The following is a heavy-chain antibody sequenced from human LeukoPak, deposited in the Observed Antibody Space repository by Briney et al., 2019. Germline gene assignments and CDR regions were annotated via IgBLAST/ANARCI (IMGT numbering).Heavy chain of an antibody. V-gene: IGHV4-34*01. CDR2: INHSGST. D-gene: IGHD3-16*02. CDR3: ARMSGGSGGVIKGYDY. J-gene: IGHJ4*02. Sequence: SETLSLTCAVYGGSFSGYYWSWIRQPPGKGLEWIGEINHSGSTNYNPSLKSRVTISVDTSKNQFSLKLSSVTAADTAVYYCARMSGGSGGVIKGYDYWGQGTLVTVSS. CDR1: GGSFSGYY.